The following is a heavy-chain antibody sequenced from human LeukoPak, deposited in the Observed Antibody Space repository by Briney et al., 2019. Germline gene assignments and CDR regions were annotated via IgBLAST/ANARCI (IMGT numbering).Heavy chain of an antibody. J-gene: IGHJ4*02. CDR2: ISGSGGST. V-gene: IGHV3-23*01. CDR1: GFTFSSYA. CDR3: AKDGLYCGSGSYYDY. D-gene: IGHD3-10*01. Sequence: GGSLRLSCAASGFTFSSYAMSWVRQAPGMGLEWVSAISGSGGSTYYADSVKGRFTISRDNSKNTLYLQMNSLRAEDTAVYYCAKDGLYCGSGSYYDYWGQGTLVTVSS.